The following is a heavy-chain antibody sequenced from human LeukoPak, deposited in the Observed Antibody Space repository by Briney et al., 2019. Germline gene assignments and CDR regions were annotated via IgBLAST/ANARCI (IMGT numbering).Heavy chain of an antibody. V-gene: IGHV3-48*01. J-gene: IGHJ6*03. CDR3: ARDPGSWRGRYVWGSYRWGYYYYYYMDV. CDR1: GFTFSSYA. D-gene: IGHD3-16*02. Sequence: PGGSLRLSCAASGFTFSSYAMSWVRQAPGKGLEWVSYISSSSSTIYYADSVKGRFTISRDNAKNSLYLQMNSLRAEDTAVYYCARDPGSWRGRYVWGSYRWGYYYYYYMDVWGKGTTVTVSS. CDR2: ISSSSSTI.